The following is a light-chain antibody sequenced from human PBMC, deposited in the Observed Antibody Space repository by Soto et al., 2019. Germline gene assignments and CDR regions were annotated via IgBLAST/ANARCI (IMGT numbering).Light chain of an antibody. CDR2: WAS. CDR3: QQCYSAPLT. J-gene: IGKJ4*01. Sequence: DIVMTQSPDSLAVSLGERATINCKSSQNILYTNNKNYLVWYQQKPGQPPKLLISWASTREPGVPDRFSGSGSGTDFTLTISSLQADDVAVYYCQQCYSAPLTFGGGTKVEI. CDR1: QNILYTNNKNY. V-gene: IGKV4-1*01.